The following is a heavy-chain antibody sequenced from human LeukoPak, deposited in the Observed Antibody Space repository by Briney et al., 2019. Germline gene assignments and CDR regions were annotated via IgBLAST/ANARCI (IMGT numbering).Heavy chain of an antibody. Sequence: GGSLRLSCAASGFTFSSYGMHWVRQAPGKGLEWVAFIRYDGSNKYYADSVKGRFTISRDNSKNTLYLQMNSLRAEDTAVYYCAKDMYSSTPSWFDPWGQGTLVTVSS. CDR3: AKDMYSSTPSWFDP. J-gene: IGHJ5*02. CDR2: IRYDGSNK. D-gene: IGHD6-13*01. V-gene: IGHV3-30*02. CDR1: GFTFSSYG.